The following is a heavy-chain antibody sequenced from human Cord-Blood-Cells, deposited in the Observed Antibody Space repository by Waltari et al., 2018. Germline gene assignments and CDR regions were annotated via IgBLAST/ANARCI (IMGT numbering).Heavy chain of an antibody. J-gene: IGHJ4*02. CDR2: ISSSSRYI. Sequence: EVQLVESGGGLVKPGGSLRLSCAASGFTFSSYSMNWVRQAPGKGLEWVSSISSSSRYIYYADSVKGRFTISRDNAKNSLYLQMNSLRAEDTAVYYCARNGYNFDYWGQGTLVTVSS. V-gene: IGHV3-21*01. CDR3: ARNGYNFDY. CDR1: GFTFSSYS. D-gene: IGHD5-12*01.